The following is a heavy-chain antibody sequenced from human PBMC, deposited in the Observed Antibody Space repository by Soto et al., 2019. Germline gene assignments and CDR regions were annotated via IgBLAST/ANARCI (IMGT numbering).Heavy chain of an antibody. CDR1: GFTFSSYG. CDR3: EREGNYYDSSGYPGYFDY. CDR2: IWYDGSNK. V-gene: IGHV3-33*01. Sequence: QVQLVESGGGVVQPGRSMRLSCAASGFTFSSYGMHWVRQAPGKGLEWVAVIWYDGSNKYYADSVKGRFTISRDNSKNSLYLQMNSLRAEDTAVYYCEREGNYYDSSGYPGYFDYWGQGTLVTVSS. D-gene: IGHD3-22*01. J-gene: IGHJ4*02.